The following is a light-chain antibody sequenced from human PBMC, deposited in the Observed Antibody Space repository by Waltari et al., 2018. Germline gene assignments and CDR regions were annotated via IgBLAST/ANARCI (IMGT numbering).Light chain of an antibody. J-gene: IGLJ2*01. CDR3: SSYTSNDTLV. CDR1: NSVVGNYNY. Sequence: SALTQHAPVSGSPGQTTNIPCPATNSVVGNYNYVSWYQLHPDKAPQLMIYDVNKRPSGVSNRFSAAKSGNTASLTISGLQAEDEADYYCSSYTSNDTLVFGGGTRLTVL. CDR2: DVN. V-gene: IGLV2-14*01.